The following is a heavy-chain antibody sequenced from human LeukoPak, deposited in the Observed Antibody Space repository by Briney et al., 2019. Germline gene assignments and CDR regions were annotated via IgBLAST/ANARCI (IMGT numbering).Heavy chain of an antibody. CDR1: GGSISSSNW. CDR2: IYHSGSP. J-gene: IGHJ4*02. V-gene: IGHV4-4*02. CDR3: ARVNINNWHSCDY. D-gene: IGHD1-1*01. Sequence: SETLSLTCAVSGGSISSSNWWSWVRQPPGKGLEWIGEIYHSGSPNYNPSLKSRVTISVDKSRNHFSLNLSSVTAADTAVYYCARVNINNWHSCDYWGQGTLVTVSS.